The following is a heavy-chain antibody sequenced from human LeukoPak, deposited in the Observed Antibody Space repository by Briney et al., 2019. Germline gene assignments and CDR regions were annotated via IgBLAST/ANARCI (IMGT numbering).Heavy chain of an antibody. D-gene: IGHD3-10*01. CDR1: GGSFSGYY. CDR2: INHSGST. Sequence: SETLSLTCAVYGGSFSGYYWSWIRQPPGKGLEWIGEINHSGSTNYNPSLKSRVTISVDTSKNQFSLKLSSVTAADTAVYYCARGRMVRGTPPNYWGQGTLVTVSS. V-gene: IGHV4-34*01. CDR3: ARGRMVRGTPPNY. J-gene: IGHJ4*02.